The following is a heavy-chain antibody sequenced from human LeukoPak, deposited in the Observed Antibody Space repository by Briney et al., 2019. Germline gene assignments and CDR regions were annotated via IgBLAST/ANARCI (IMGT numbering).Heavy chain of an antibody. Sequence: GASVKVSCKASGYTFTSYGISWVRQAPGQGLEWMGWISGYNGNTNYAQQKLQGRVTMTTDTSTSTAYMELRSLRSDDTAVYYCARDLKRGYSSGRYSWGTGSSNDYWGQGTLDTVSS. CDR2: ISGYNGNT. D-gene: IGHD6-19*01. CDR1: GYTFTSYG. CDR3: ARDLKRGYSSGRYSWGTGSSNDY. J-gene: IGHJ4*02. V-gene: IGHV1-18*01.